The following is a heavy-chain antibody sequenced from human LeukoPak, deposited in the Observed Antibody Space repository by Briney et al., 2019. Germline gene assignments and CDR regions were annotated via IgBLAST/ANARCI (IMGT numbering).Heavy chain of an antibody. V-gene: IGHV3-48*03. J-gene: IGHJ3*01. CDR3: VRFSSSWYSSFDL. D-gene: IGHD6-19*01. CDR2: MVGSSGSTM. Sequence: GGSLRLSCAASGFTFSTYEMNWVRQAPGKGLEWVSYMVGSSGSTMSYADSVKGRFTTSRDNSKNSLHLQMNSLRAEDTAVYYCVRFSSSWYSSFDLWGQGTMVTVSS. CDR1: GFTFSTYE.